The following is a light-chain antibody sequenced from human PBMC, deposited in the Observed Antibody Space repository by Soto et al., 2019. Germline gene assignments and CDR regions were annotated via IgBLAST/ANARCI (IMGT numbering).Light chain of an antibody. CDR1: QSVSSN. Sequence: EIVMTQSPATLSVSPEERATLSCRASQSVSSNLAWYQQKPGQAPRLLIYGASTRATGIPARFSGSGSGTEFTLTISSLQSEDFAVYYCQQYNNLPPYTFGQGTKLEIK. J-gene: IGKJ2*01. CDR3: QQYNNLPPYT. CDR2: GAS. V-gene: IGKV3-15*01.